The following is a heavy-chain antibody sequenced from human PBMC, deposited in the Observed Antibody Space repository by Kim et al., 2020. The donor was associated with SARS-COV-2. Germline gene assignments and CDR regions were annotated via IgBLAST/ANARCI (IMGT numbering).Heavy chain of an antibody. CDR3: AKGDYYDSSGYYSDY. V-gene: IGHV3-43*02. Sequence: GGSLRLSCAASGFTFDDSAMHWVRQAPGKGLEWVSLISGDGGSTYYADSVKGRFTISRDNSKNSLYLQMNSLRTEDTALYYCAKGDYYDSSGYYSDYWGQGTLVTVSS. CDR2: ISGDGGST. J-gene: IGHJ4*02. CDR1: GFTFDDSA. D-gene: IGHD3-22*01.